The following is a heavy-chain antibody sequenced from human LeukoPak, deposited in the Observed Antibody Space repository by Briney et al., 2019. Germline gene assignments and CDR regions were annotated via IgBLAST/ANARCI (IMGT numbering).Heavy chain of an antibody. D-gene: IGHD2-21*02. Sequence: GGSLRLSCAASGFTFSSYSMNWVRQAPGKGLEWVSSISSSSSYIYYADSVKGRFTISRDNAKNSLYLQMNSLRAEDTAVYYCARDPGGCCGGDCYPSWGQGTLVTVSS. CDR1: GFTFSSYS. CDR2: ISSSSSYI. J-gene: IGHJ4*02. V-gene: IGHV3-21*01. CDR3: ARDPGGCCGGDCYPS.